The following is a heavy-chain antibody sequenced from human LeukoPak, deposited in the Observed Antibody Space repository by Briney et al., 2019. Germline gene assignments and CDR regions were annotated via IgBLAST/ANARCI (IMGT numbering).Heavy chain of an antibody. V-gene: IGHV3-33*08. CDR3: ARDRDSSSSFDY. Sequence: PGGSLRLSCSASGFTFSRYAMHWVRQAPGKGLEWVALIWYDGSSEDHADSVKGRFTISRDNSKNTLYLQMNSLRAEDTAVYYCARDRDSSSSFDYWGQGTLVTVSS. CDR1: GFTFSRYA. CDR2: IWYDGSSE. J-gene: IGHJ4*02. D-gene: IGHD6-6*01.